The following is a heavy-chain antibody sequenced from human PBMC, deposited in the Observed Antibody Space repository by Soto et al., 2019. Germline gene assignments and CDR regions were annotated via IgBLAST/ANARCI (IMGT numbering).Heavy chain of an antibody. CDR1: GFTFSSYE. CDR2: ISDSGETK. Sequence: EVQLVESGGGLVQPGGSLRLSCAASGFTFSSYEMNWVRQAPGKGLEWVSYISDSGETKYYADSVKGRFTVSRDNAKNSLYLQMNSLRAEDTAVYYCARDPVSFVVAATYYFDYWGQGTLVTVSS. V-gene: IGHV3-48*03. J-gene: IGHJ4*02. D-gene: IGHD2-15*01. CDR3: ARDPVSFVVAATYYFDY.